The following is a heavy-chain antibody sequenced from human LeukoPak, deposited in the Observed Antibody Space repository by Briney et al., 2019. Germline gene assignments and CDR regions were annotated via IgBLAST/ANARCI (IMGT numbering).Heavy chain of an antibody. CDR3: ARGLIAVAFNFDY. V-gene: IGHV3-7*04. D-gene: IGHD6-19*01. Sequence: GGPLRLSCAASGFSFSIYWMSWVRQAPGKGLEWEASIKQDGSEKYNVDSVKGRFTISRDNAKNTLYLQMNSLRAEDTAVYYCARGLIAVAFNFDYWGQGALVTVSS. J-gene: IGHJ4*02. CDR2: IKQDGSEK. CDR1: GFSFSIYW.